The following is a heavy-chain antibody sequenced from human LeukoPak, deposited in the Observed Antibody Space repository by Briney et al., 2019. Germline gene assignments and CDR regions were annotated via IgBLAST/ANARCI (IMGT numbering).Heavy chain of an antibody. D-gene: IGHD4-17*01. V-gene: IGHV3-23*01. CDR1: GFTFSSYA. J-gene: IGHJ6*02. CDR3: AIGYGDQYYYYGMDV. Sequence: GGSLRLSCAASGFTFSSYAMSWVRQAPGKGLECVSSISGSGGSTYYADTVKGRFTISRDNSKNTLYLQMNSLRAEDTAVYYCAIGYGDQYYYYGMDVWGQGTTVTVSS. CDR2: ISGSGGST.